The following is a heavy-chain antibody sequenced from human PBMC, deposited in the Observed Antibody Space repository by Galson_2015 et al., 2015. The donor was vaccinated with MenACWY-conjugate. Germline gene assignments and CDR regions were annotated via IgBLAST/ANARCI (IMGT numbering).Heavy chain of an antibody. CDR2: ISASGVTA. CDR3: ARARDYSYYY. J-gene: IGHJ6*03. CDR1: GFTFTNYA. V-gene: IGHV3-23*01. Sequence: SLRLSCAASGFTFTNYAMTWVRRAPGKGLEWVSSISASGVTAYYADSVKGRFTISKDISKNTLSLQMNSLRADDTAVYYCARARDYSYYY.